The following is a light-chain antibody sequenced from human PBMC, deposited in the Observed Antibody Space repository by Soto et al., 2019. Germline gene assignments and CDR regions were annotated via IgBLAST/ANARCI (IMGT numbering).Light chain of an antibody. CDR1: RSVSSSY. V-gene: IGKV3-20*01. Sequence: EIVLTQSPGTLSLPPGERATLSCRASRSVSSSYLAWYQQKPGQAPRLLIYGASSRATGIPDRFSGSGSGTDFTLTISRLEPEDFAVYYCQQYGSSPRTFGQGTKV. CDR2: GAS. CDR3: QQYGSSPRT. J-gene: IGKJ1*01.